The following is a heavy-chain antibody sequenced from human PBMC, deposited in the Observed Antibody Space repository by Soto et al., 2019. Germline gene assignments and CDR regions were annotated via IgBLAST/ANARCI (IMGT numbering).Heavy chain of an antibody. V-gene: IGHV3-21*01. CDR3: AKSPTGDAFDM. CDR2: ISSSSDYI. J-gene: IGHJ3*02. Sequence: EVQLVESGGGLVKPGGSLRLSCAASGFTFSSFSINWVRQAPGKGLEWVSSISSSSDYIFYADSVKGRFTISRDNAKNSAHVHMNSLRAEDTAVYYCAKSPTGDAFDMWGQGTMVTVS. CDR1: GFTFSSFS. D-gene: IGHD4-4*01.